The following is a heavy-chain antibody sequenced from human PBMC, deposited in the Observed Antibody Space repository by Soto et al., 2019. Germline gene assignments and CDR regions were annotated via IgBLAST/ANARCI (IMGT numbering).Heavy chain of an antibody. J-gene: IGHJ4*02. CDR1: GGSISSYY. CDR3: ARTYCSGGSCYGYYFDY. V-gene: IGHV4-59*01. Sequence: SETLSLTCTVSGGSISSYYWSWIRQPPGKGLEWIGYIYYSGSTNYNPFLKSRVTISVDTSKNQFSLKLSSVTAADTAVYYCARTYCSGGSCYGYYFDYWGQGTLVTVSS. D-gene: IGHD2-15*01. CDR2: IYYSGST.